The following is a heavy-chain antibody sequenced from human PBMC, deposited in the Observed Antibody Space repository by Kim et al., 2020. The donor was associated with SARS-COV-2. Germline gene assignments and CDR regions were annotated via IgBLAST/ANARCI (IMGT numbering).Heavy chain of an antibody. CDR3: ARLGIAAANWFDP. D-gene: IGHD6-13*01. V-gene: IGHV4-39*01. J-gene: IGHJ5*02. Sequence: TPSHMSRVTLSIKTSQNQFSLKLSSVTAADTAVYYCARLGIAAANWFDPWGQGTLVTVSS.